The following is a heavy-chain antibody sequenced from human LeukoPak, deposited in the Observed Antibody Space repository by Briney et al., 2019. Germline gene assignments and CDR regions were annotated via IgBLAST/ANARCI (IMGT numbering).Heavy chain of an antibody. D-gene: IGHD3-3*01. CDR2: ISSSSSYI. J-gene: IGHJ4*02. CDR1: GFTFSSYS. Sequence: GGSLRLSCAASGFTFSSYSMNWVRQAPGKGLEWVSSISSSSSYIYYADSVKGRFTISRDNAKNSLYLQMNSLRAEDTAVYYCARDRRSDFWSGHAFDYWGQGTLVTVSS. CDR3: ARDRRSDFWSGHAFDY. V-gene: IGHV3-21*01.